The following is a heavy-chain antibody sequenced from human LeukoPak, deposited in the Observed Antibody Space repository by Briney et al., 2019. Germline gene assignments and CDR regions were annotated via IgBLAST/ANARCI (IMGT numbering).Heavy chain of an antibody. CDR2: IYYSGST. CDR1: GGSISSSSYY. J-gene: IGHJ5*02. CDR3: ARGIVVVAATRWFDP. V-gene: IGHV4-39*07. Sequence: PSETLSLTCTVSGGSISSSSYYWGWIRQPPGKGLEWIGSIYYSGSTNYNPSLKSRVTISVDTSKNQFSLKLSSVTAADTAVYYCARGIVVVAATRWFDPWGQGTLVTVSS. D-gene: IGHD2-15*01.